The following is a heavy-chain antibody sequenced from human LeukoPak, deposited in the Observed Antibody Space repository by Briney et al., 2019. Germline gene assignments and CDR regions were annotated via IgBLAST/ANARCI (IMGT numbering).Heavy chain of an antibody. J-gene: IGHJ4*02. CDR3: ARGTPMVRGVITDY. CDR2: IYYSGST. D-gene: IGHD3-10*01. Sequence: SETLSLTCTVSGGSINSYYWSWIRQPPGKGLEWIGYIYYSGSTNYNPSLKSRVTISVDTSKNQFSLRLSSVTAADTAVYYCARGTPMVRGVITDYWGQGTLVTVSS. CDR1: GGSINSYY. V-gene: IGHV4-59*01.